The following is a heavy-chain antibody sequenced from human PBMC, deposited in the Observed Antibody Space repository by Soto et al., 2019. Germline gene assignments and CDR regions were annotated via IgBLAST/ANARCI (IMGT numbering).Heavy chain of an antibody. CDR2: ISGSGGST. CDR1: GFTFSSYA. J-gene: IGHJ4*02. CDR3: AKDLVPYDSSGYYFGLDY. D-gene: IGHD3-22*01. V-gene: IGHV3-23*01. Sequence: GGSLRLSCAASGFTFSSYAMSWVRQAPGKGLEWVSAISGSGGSTYYADSVKGRFTISRDNSKNTLYLQMNSLRAEDTAVYYCAKDLVPYDSSGYYFGLDYWGQGTLVTVSS.